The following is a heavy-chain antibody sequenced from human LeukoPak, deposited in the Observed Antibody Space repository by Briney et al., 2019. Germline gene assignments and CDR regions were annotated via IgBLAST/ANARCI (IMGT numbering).Heavy chain of an antibody. CDR2: INPNSGGT. Sequence: ASVRVSFKASGYTFTGHYMHWVRQAPGQGLEWMGWINPNSGGTKYAQKFQGRVTLTRDTSISTAYMELSRLRCDDTAVYYCARDDIAVAGTGSCVFDSWGQGTLVTVSS. D-gene: IGHD6-19*01. CDR1: GYTFTGHY. CDR3: ARDDIAVAGTGSCVFDS. J-gene: IGHJ4*02. V-gene: IGHV1-2*02.